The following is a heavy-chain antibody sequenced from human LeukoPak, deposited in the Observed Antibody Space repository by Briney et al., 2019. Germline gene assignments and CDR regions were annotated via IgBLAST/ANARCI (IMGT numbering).Heavy chain of an antibody. D-gene: IGHD3-10*01. CDR1: GFTFSSYA. CDR3: ARDYYGSGSYGWFDP. J-gene: IGHJ5*02. CDR2: ISSSSSYI. V-gene: IGHV3-21*04. Sequence: PGGSLRLSCAASGFTFSSYAMHWARQAPGKGLEWVSSISSSSSYIYYADSVKGRFTISRDNAKNSLYLQMNSLRAEDTAVYYCARDYYGSGSYGWFDPWGQGTLVTVSS.